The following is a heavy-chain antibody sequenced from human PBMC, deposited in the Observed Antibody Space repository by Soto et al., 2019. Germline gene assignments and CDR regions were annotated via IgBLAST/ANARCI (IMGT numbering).Heavy chain of an antibody. Sequence: QVQLVESGGGVVQPGRSLRLSCAASGFTFSSYGMHWVRQAPGKGLEWVAVISYDGSNKYYADSVKGRFTISRDNSKNTLYLQMKSLRAEDTAVYYCAKPQYRYYYGMDVWGQGTTVTVAS. CDR3: AKPQYRYYYGMDV. D-gene: IGHD3-16*02. V-gene: IGHV3-30*18. J-gene: IGHJ6*02. CDR1: GFTFSSYG. CDR2: ISYDGSNK.